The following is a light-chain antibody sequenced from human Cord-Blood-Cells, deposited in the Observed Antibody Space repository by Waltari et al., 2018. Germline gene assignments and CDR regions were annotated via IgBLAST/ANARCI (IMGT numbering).Light chain of an antibody. Sequence: EIVLTQSPGTLSLSPGERATLSCRASQRVSSSYLAWYQQKPGQAPRLLISGASSRATGIPDRFSGSGSVTDFTLTISRLEPEDFAVYYCQQYGSSPPVTFGQGTKLEIK. J-gene: IGKJ2*01. CDR2: GAS. CDR1: QRVSSSY. V-gene: IGKV3-20*01. CDR3: QQYGSSPPVT.